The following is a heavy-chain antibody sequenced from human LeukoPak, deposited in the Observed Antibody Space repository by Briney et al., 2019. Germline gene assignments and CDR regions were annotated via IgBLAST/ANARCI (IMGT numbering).Heavy chain of an antibody. CDR3: ARDSMRAGVAARD. Sequence: GGSLRLSCAASGFTVSSNYMSWVRQAPGKGLEWVSVIYSGGSTYYADSVKGRFTISRDNSKNTVYLQMNSLRAEDTAVYYCARDSMRAGVAARDWGQGTLVTVSS. V-gene: IGHV3-53*01. CDR2: IYSGGST. J-gene: IGHJ4*02. D-gene: IGHD3-3*01. CDR1: GFTVSSNY.